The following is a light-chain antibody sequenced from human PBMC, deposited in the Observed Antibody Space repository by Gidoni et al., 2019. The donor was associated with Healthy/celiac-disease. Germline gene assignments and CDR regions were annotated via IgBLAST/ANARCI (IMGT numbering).Light chain of an antibody. J-gene: IGLJ2*01. Sequence: SSELTQDPAVSVALGQTVRSTCPGDSRRSYYASWYQQNPGQAPVLVIYGKNNRPSGIPDRFSGSSSGNTASLTIPGAQAEDEADYYCNSRDSSGNHLVVFGGGTKLTVL. V-gene: IGLV3-19*01. CDR1: SRRSYY. CDR2: GKN. CDR3: NSRDSSGNHLVV.